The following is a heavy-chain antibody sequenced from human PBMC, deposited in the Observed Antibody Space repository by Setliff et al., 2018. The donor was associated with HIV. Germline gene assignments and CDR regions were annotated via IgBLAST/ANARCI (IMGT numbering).Heavy chain of an antibody. D-gene: IGHD2-21*02. J-gene: IGHJ3*02. CDR1: GYTFTGYY. CDR2: IIPKSGGT. Sequence: ASVKVSCKASGYTFTGYYVHWVRQAPGQRLEWMGRIIPKSGGTNYARNFQGRVTMTRDASITTAYMELSGLRSDDTAVYYCAREPIGGDDAFDIWGQGTMVTVSS. V-gene: IGHV1-2*06. CDR3: AREPIGGDDAFDI.